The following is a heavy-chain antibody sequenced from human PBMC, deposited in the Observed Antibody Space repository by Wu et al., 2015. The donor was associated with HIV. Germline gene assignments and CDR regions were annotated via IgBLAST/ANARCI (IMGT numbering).Heavy chain of an antibody. D-gene: IGHD3-9*01. V-gene: IGHV1-2*02. CDR3: ARGYQPRSPVIRFLDWAGRFDP. CDR1: GYTFSGFY. Sequence: QVHLVQSGAEVKKPGASVKVSCETSGYTFSGFYLHWVRQAPGQGLEWVGWINPYSGGTDYAQKFQGRVTMTLDTSISTAYMELDGLRSDDTAIHYCARGYQPRSPVIRFLDWAGRFDPWGQGTLVIVSS. J-gene: IGHJ5*02. CDR2: INPYSGGT.